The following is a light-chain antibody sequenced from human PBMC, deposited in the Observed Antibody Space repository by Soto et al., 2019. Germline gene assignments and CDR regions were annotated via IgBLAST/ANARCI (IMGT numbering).Light chain of an antibody. CDR3: QQYGGSPYT. J-gene: IGKJ2*01. Sequence: EIVLTQSPGTLYLSPGERATLSCRASQSVRSNYLAWYQQKPGQAPRLLIYGASSRATGIPDRFSGTGSGTDLTLTISRLEPEDFAVYYCQQYGGSPYTFGQGTKLEIK. V-gene: IGKV3-20*01. CDR1: QSVRSNY. CDR2: GAS.